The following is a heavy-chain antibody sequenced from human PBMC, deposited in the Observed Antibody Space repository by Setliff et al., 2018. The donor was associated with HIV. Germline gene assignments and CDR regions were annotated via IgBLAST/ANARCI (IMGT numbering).Heavy chain of an antibody. Sequence: SETLSLTCTVSGDSISTYYWSWIRQPPGKGLEWIGYIYTSGSTNYNPSLKSRVTISVDTSKNQFSLKLSSVTAADTAVYYCARAGRGSGRYVYSFDYWGQGTLVTVSS. J-gene: IGHJ4*02. D-gene: IGHD1-26*01. V-gene: IGHV4-4*08. CDR3: ARAGRGSGRYVYSFDY. CDR1: GDSISTYY. CDR2: IYTSGST.